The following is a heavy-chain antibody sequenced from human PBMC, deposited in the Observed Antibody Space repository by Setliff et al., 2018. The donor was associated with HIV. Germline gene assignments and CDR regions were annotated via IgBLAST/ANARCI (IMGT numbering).Heavy chain of an antibody. CDR2: ISGSGDIT. J-gene: IGHJ4*02. V-gene: IGHV3-23*01. Sequence: GGSLRLSCAATGFNFGDYNMHWVRQAPGKGLEWVSVISGSGDITYYRESVKGRFTVSRDNSNNTVYLQMNSLRAEDTAMYYCAKTQTVITVYGPFDSWGQGTPVTVSS. CDR3: AKTQTVITVYGPFDS. D-gene: IGHD4-4*01. CDR1: GFNFGDYN.